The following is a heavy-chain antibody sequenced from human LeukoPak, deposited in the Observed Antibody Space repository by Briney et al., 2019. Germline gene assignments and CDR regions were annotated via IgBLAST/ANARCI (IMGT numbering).Heavy chain of an antibody. CDR2: ISWNSGRI. D-gene: IGHD4-17*01. Sequence: GGSLRLSCAASGFIFDDYAMHWVRQGPGKGLEWVSGISWNSGRIAYADSVKGRFTISRDNAKNSLYLQMNSLRAEDTAVYYCAKDRNGDYYFDYWGQGTLVTVSS. CDR3: AKDRNGDYYFDY. CDR1: GFIFDDYA. V-gene: IGHV3-9*01. J-gene: IGHJ4*02.